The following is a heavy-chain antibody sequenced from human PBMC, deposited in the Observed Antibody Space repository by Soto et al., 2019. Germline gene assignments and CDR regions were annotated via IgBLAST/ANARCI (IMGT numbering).Heavy chain of an antibody. CDR3: ASPTGDPRGEGYYFDY. CDR2: IYSGGNT. CDR1: GFTVSNSY. Sequence: EVRLVESGGGLIQPGGSLRLSCAASGFTVSNSYMSWVRQPPGKGPEWVSIIYSGGNTYYTDAVKGRFTISRANSKNTLYRQMNSLRAEDTAIYYCASPTGDPRGEGYYFDYWGRGTLVTVSS. D-gene: IGHD7-27*01. V-gene: IGHV3-53*01. J-gene: IGHJ4*02.